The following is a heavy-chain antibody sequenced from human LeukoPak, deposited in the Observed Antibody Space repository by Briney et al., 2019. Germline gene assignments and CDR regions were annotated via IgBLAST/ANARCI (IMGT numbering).Heavy chain of an antibody. J-gene: IGHJ6*03. CDR1: GFTFSSYG. D-gene: IGHD6-6*01. Sequence: GGSLRLSCAASGFTFSSYGMHWVRQAPGKGLEWVAVISYDGSNKYYADSVKGRFTISRDNSKNTLYLQMNSLRPEDTAVYYCARAHLSSSSTDYMDVWGKGTTVTVSS. V-gene: IGHV3-30*03. CDR3: ARAHLSSSSTDYMDV. CDR2: ISYDGSNK.